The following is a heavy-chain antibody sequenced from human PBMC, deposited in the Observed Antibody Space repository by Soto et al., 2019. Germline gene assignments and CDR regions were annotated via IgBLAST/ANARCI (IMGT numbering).Heavy chain of an antibody. CDR1: GFTFSSYG. V-gene: IGHV3-33*01. J-gene: IGHJ6*02. D-gene: IGHD3-10*01. CDR2: IWYDGSNK. Sequence: PGGSLRLSCAASGFTFSSYGMHWVRQAPGKGLEWVAVIWYDGSNKYYADSVKGRFTISRDNSKNTLYLQMNSLRAEDTAVYYCATGEWFGELFSYVGPEGHHYYGMDVWGQGTTVTVSS. CDR3: ATGEWFGELFSYVGPEGHHYYGMDV.